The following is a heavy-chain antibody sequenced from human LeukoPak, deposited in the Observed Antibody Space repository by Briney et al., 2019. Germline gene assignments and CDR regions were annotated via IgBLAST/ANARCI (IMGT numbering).Heavy chain of an antibody. CDR3: ARAPPATVVTPGYYMDV. CDR2: INHSGST. CDR1: GGSFSGYY. Sequence: SETLSLTCAVYGGSFSGYYWSWIRQPPGKGLEWIGEINHSGSTNYNPSLKSRVTISVDTSKNQFSLKLSSVTAADTAVYYCARAPPATVVTPGYYMDVWGKGTTVTVSS. V-gene: IGHV4-34*01. D-gene: IGHD4-23*01. J-gene: IGHJ6*03.